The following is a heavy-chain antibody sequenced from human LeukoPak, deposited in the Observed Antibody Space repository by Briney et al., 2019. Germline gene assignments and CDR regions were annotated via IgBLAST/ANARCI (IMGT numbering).Heavy chain of an antibody. J-gene: IGHJ4*02. D-gene: IGHD3-10*01. CDR2: IYPGDSDT. CDR3: ARPMVRGVIGY. Sequence: GESLKISCKGSGYSFTSYWIGWVRQMPGKGLEWMGIIYPGDSDTRYSPSFQGQVPISADKSIRTAYLQRSSLKASDPAMYYCARPMVRGVIGYWGQGTLVTVSS. V-gene: IGHV5-51*01. CDR1: GYSFTSYW.